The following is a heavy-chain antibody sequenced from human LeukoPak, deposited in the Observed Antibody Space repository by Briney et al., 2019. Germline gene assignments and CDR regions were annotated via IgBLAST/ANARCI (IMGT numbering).Heavy chain of an antibody. V-gene: IGHV3-9*01. Sequence: PGGSLRLSCAASGFTFDDYAMHWVRQAPGKGLEWVSGISWNSGSIGYADSVKGRFTISRDNAKNSLYLQMNSLRAEDTALYYCAKDHGDYWDYFDYRGQGTLVTVSP. J-gene: IGHJ4*02. D-gene: IGHD4-17*01. CDR2: ISWNSGSI. CDR1: GFTFDDYA. CDR3: AKDHGDYWDYFDY.